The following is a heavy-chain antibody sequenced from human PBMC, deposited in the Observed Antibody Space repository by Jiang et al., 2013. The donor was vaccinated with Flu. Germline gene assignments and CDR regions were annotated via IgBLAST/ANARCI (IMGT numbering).Heavy chain of an antibody. CDR1: GYSFTSYW. V-gene: IGHV5-51*01. Sequence: GAEVKKPGESLKISCKGSGYSFTSYWIGWVRQMPGKGLEWMGIIYPGDSDTRYSPSFQGQVTISADKSISTAYLQWSSLKASDTAMYYCARLNLYSSSWYVWFDPWGQGTLVTVSS. CDR3: ARLNLYSSSWYVWFDP. CDR2: IYPGDSDT. J-gene: IGHJ5*02. D-gene: IGHD6-13*01.